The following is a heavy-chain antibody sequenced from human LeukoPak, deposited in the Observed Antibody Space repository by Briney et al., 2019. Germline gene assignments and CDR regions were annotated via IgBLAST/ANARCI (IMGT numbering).Heavy chain of an antibody. CDR2: INSDGSTT. J-gene: IGHJ4*02. V-gene: IGHV3-74*01. Sequence: GGSLRLSCAAPGFTFSSYWMHWVRQAPGKGLVWVSRINSDGSTTSYADSVKGRFTISRDNAKNTLYLQMNSLRAEDTAVYYCARDLAEYGWFGELYYWGQGTLVTVSS. CDR3: ARDLAEYGWFGELYY. D-gene: IGHD3-10*01. CDR1: GFTFSSYW.